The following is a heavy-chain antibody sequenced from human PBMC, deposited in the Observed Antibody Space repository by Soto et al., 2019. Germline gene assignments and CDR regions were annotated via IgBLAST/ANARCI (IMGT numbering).Heavy chain of an antibody. CDR2: IIPIFGTG. J-gene: IGHJ4*02. Sequence: SVKVSCKASGGTFSSYAISWVRQAPGQGLEWMGGIIPIFGTGNYAQKFQGRVTITADESTSTAYMELSSLRSEDTAVYYCARDLDSSGHRIWYYWGQGTLVTVSS. V-gene: IGHV1-69*13. CDR3: ARDLDSSGHRIWYY. CDR1: GGTFSSYA. D-gene: IGHD3-22*01.